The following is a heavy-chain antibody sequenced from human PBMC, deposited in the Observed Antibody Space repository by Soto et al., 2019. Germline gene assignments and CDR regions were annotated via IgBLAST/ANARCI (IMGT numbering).Heavy chain of an antibody. Sequence: PGGSLRLSCAASGFTFSPFWMHWVRQAPGKGLEWVSHMNADGSTTLYADSVKGRFTISRDNAKNTLYLQMNSLRAEDTAVYYCARGDYYDSSGPFSDAFDIWGQGTMVTVSS. CDR3: ARGDYYDSSGPFSDAFDI. CDR2: MNADGSTT. D-gene: IGHD3-22*01. CDR1: GFTFSPFW. V-gene: IGHV3-74*01. J-gene: IGHJ3*02.